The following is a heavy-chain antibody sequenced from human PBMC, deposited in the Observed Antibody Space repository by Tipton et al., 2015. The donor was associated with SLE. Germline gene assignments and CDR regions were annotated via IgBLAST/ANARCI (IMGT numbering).Heavy chain of an antibody. J-gene: IGHJ6*02. CDR3: ARDLASYYGVDV. V-gene: IGHV4-59*01. Sequence: GLVKPSQTLSLTCTVSGGSISSYYWSWIRQPPGKGLEWIGYIFYTGSTNYNPSLKSRVTMSVDTSKNQFSLKLNSVTAADTAVYYCARDLASYYGVDVWGQGTTVTVSS. D-gene: IGHD3-3*02. CDR1: GGSISSYY. CDR2: IFYTGST.